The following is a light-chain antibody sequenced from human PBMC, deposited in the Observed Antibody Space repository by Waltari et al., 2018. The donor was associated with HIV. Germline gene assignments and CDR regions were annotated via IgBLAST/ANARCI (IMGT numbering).Light chain of an antibody. CDR3: CSYAGSYTEI. J-gene: IGLJ2*01. CDR2: DVN. V-gene: IGLV2-11*01. Sequence: QSALTQPASVAGSPGQSLTISCTGTSSDIGGYDYVPWYQQHPGKAPKLMIFDVNKRPSGVPARFSGSKSGHTASLTISGLQADDEADYYCCSYAGSYTEIFGGGTKLTVL. CDR1: SSDIGGYDY.